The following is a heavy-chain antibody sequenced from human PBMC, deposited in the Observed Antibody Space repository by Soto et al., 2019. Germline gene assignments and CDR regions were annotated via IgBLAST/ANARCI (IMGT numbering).Heavy chain of an antibody. Sequence: GGSLRLSCAASGFPFSNYAMSWVRKAPGKGLEWVSGISGSGGSTYYADSVRGRFTISSDNSKNTLYLQMSSLRAEDTAVYYCAKGGAGAAVGYVDVWGKGTTVTVSS. CDR3: AKGGAGAAVGYVDV. CDR2: ISGSGGST. V-gene: IGHV3-23*01. CDR1: GFPFSNYA. D-gene: IGHD6-13*01. J-gene: IGHJ6*04.